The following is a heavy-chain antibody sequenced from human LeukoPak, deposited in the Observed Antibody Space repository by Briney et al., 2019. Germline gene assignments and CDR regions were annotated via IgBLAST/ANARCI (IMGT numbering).Heavy chain of an antibody. CDR1: GYTLTELS. D-gene: IGHD2-15*01. V-gene: IGHV1-24*01. CDR3: ATTRAVCSGGSCYEVDAFDI. CDR2: FDPKDGET. Sequence: ASVKVSCKVSGYTLTELSMHWVRQAPGKGLEWMGGFDPKDGETIYAQKFQGRVTMTEDTSTDTAYMEPSSLRSEDTAVYYCATTRAVCSGGSCYEVDAFDIWGQGTMVTVSS. J-gene: IGHJ3*02.